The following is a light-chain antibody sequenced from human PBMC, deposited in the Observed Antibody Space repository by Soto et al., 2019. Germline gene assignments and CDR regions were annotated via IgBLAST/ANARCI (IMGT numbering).Light chain of an antibody. V-gene: IGKV3-20*01. CDR1: QRVISSY. Sequence: IVLTQSPGTLSLSPGERATLSCRASQRVISSYLAWFQQRPGRAPRLLIYGASKRATDIPDRFTGSGSGTDFALTISRLEHEDFEVYYCQQSVTYPWTFGQGTKVDIK. CDR3: QQSVTYPWT. CDR2: GAS. J-gene: IGKJ1*01.